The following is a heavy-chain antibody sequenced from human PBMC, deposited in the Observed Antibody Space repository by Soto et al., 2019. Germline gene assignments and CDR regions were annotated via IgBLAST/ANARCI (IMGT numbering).Heavy chain of an antibody. D-gene: IGHD3-10*01. CDR2: ISYDGSHK. V-gene: IGHV3-30*03. J-gene: IGHJ4*02. Sequence: VPLVESGGGVVQPGRSLRLSCEGAGFTFDSFGIHWVRQVPGKGLEWVAGISYDGSHKYYADSVKGRFTISRVNSKNTAYLLMSSLRAEDTALYYCARDSSGWGSYYDFYSRGQGALVTVSS. CDR3: ARDSSGWGSYYDFYS. CDR1: GFTFDSFG.